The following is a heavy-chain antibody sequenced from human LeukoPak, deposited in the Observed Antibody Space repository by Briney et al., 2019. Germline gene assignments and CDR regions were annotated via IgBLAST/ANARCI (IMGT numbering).Heavy chain of an antibody. CDR2: IYTSGST. CDR3: ARDRAYYDFWSGYRAFDY. V-gene: IGHV4-4*07. D-gene: IGHD3-3*01. CDR1: GGSISSYY. J-gene: IGHJ4*02. Sequence: SETLSLTCTVSGGSISSYYWSWIRQPAGKGLEWIGRIYTSGSTNYNPSLKSRVTMSVDTSKNQFSLKLSSVTAADTAVYYCARDRAYYDFWSGYRAFDYWGQGTLVTVSS.